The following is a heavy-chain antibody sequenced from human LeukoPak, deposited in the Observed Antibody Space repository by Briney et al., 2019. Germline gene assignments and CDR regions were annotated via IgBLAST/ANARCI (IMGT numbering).Heavy chain of an antibody. CDR2: INPNSGGT. D-gene: IGHD5-12*01. CDR1: GYTFTGYY. J-gene: IGHJ6*03. Sequence: ASVKVSCKASGYTFTGYYMHWVRQAPGQGLEWMGWINPNSGGTNYAQKFQGRVTMTRDTSISTAYMELSRLRSDDTAVYYCARGVATIVNYYYYMDVWGKGTTVTVSS. CDR3: ARGVATIVNYYYYMDV. V-gene: IGHV1-2*02.